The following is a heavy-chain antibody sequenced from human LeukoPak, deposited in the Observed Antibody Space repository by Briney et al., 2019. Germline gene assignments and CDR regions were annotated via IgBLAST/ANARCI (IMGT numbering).Heavy chain of an antibody. CDR1: GFPFGIYA. D-gene: IGHD3-22*01. Sequence: PGGSLRLSCAASGFPFGIYAMTWVRQPPGKGLERVSAISRNGAGTYYADSVRCRLTISRDNYKNTLYLEMNSLRAEDTATYYCARDSSGYAEFDYWGQGTLVTVSS. CDR2: ISRNGAGT. CDR3: ARDSSGYAEFDY. V-gene: IGHV3-23*01. J-gene: IGHJ4*02.